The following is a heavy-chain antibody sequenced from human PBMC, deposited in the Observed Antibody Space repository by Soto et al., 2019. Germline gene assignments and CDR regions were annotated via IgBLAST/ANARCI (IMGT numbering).Heavy chain of an antibody. CDR1: GGSISSYY. CDR2: IYYRGST. J-gene: IGHJ2*01. CDR3: ARFNWYFDL. V-gene: IGHV4-59*01. Sequence: QVQLQESGPGLVKPSETLSLTCTVSGGSISSYYWSWIRQPPGKGLEWIGYIYYRGSTNYNPSLKRRITXXVDTSKNQFSLKLSSVTAADTAMYYCARFNWYFDLWGRGTLVTVSS.